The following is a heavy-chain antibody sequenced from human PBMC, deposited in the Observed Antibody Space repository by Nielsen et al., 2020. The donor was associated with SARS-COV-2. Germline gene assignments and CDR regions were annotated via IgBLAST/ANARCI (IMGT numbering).Heavy chain of an antibody. CDR2: ISGSGGST. CDR1: GFTFSSYA. CDR3: ARVGAVATEGMDV. Sequence: GGSLRLSCAASGFTFSSYAMSWVRQAPGKGLEWVSAISGSGGSTYYADSVKGRFTISRDNSKNTLYLQMNSLRAEDTAVYYCARVGAVATEGMDVWGQGTTVTVSS. D-gene: IGHD5-12*01. V-gene: IGHV3-23*01. J-gene: IGHJ6*02.